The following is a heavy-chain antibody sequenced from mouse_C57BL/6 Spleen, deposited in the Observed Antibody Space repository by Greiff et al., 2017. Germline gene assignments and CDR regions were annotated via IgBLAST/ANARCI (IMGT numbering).Heavy chain of an antibody. CDR1: GYTFTSYW. CDR2: IDPSDSYT. Sequence: QVQLQQPGAELVMPGASVKLSCKASGYTFTSYWMHWVKQRPGQGLEWIGEIDPSDSYTNYNQKFKGKSTWTVDKSSSTAYMQLSSLTSEDSAVYYCAREGGLRRWFAYWGQGTLVTVSA. V-gene: IGHV1-69*01. CDR3: AREGGLRRWFAY. D-gene: IGHD2-4*01. J-gene: IGHJ3*01.